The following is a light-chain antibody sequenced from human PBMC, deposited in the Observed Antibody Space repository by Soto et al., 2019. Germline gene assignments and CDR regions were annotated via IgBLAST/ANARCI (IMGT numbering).Light chain of an antibody. J-gene: IGKJ2*01. CDR1: ESISNW. CDR2: DAS. V-gene: IGKV1-5*01. Sequence: DIQMTQSPSILSASVGDRVAITCRASESISNWLAWYQQKPGKAPKVLIYDASRLQSGVPARFGGSGSGTEFSLTISSLQADDIATYYYQQYKSYSYTFGQGTNLEI. CDR3: QQYKSYSYT.